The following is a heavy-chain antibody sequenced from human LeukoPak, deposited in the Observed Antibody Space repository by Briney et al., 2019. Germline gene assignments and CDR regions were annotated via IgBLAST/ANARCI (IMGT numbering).Heavy chain of an antibody. J-gene: IGHJ6*03. CDR1: GFSFSAYA. Sequence: QAGGSLTLSCAASGFSFSAYAMHWVRQAPGKGLEWVAFIRYDGSNKYYADSVKGRFTISRDNSKNTLYLQMISLRAEDTAVYYCARDRGYYYYYYMDVWGKGTTVTVSS. CDR3: ARDRGYYYYYYMDV. CDR2: IRYDGSNK. D-gene: IGHD3-10*01. V-gene: IGHV3-30*02.